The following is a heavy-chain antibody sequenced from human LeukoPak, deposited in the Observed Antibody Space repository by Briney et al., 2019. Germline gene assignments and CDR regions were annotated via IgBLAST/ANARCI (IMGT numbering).Heavy chain of an antibody. Sequence: PGGSLRLSCAPSGFTFSRHGMHWVRQAPGKGLEWVAVISYDGSNKYYADSVKGRFTISRDNSKNTLYLQMNSLRAEDAAVYYCAKLGGVVVVTPNDYWGQGTLVTVSS. V-gene: IGHV3-30*18. CDR3: AKLGGVVVVTPNDY. CDR1: GFTFSRHG. CDR2: ISYDGSNK. J-gene: IGHJ4*02. D-gene: IGHD3-22*01.